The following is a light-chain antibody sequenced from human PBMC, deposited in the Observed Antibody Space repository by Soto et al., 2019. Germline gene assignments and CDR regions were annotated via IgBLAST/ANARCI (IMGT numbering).Light chain of an antibody. J-gene: IGKJ1*01. CDR2: DAS. CDR3: QQYDTYSRT. Sequence: DIQTTQSPSTLSASVGDRVTITCRASQSLTSWLAWYQQKPGKAPKLLMYDASSLERGVPSRFSGSGSGTEFTLTISSLQPDDFATYYCQQYDTYSRTFGQGTKVDIK. CDR1: QSLTSW. V-gene: IGKV1-5*01.